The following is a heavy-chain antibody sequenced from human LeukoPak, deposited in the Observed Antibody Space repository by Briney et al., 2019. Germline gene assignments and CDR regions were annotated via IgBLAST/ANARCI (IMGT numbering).Heavy chain of an antibody. D-gene: IGHD1-26*01. J-gene: IGHJ4*02. CDR2: LYYSGTT. V-gene: IGHV4-39*07. CDR1: GGSISSSLYY. Sequence: SGTLSLTCTVAGGSISSSLYYWGWIRQPPGKGLEWIGSLYYSGTTHYNVSLKTRLTMSIDTSKNQFSLKLSSVTAADTAVYYCARDVGATPGYFDYWGQGTLVTVSS. CDR3: ARDVGATPGYFDY.